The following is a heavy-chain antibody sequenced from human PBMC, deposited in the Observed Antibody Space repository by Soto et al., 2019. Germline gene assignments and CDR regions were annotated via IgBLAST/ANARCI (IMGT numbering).Heavy chain of an antibody. V-gene: IGHV1-46*03. CDR3: TSGGYRGSYYYYYMDV. D-gene: IGHD1-26*01. Sequence: QVQLVQSGAEVKKPGASVKVSCKASGYTFTSYYMHWVRQAPGQGLEWMGIINPSGGITSYARKFQGRVTMTRDTSTSTVYMDLSSLRSEDTAVYYCTSGGYRGSYYYYYMDVWGKGTTVTVSS. CDR2: INPSGGIT. J-gene: IGHJ6*03. CDR1: GYTFTSYY.